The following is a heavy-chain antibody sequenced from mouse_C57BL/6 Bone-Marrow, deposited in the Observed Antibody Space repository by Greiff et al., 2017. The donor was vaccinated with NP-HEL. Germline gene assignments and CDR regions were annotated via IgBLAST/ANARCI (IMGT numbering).Heavy chain of an antibody. Sequence: EVQLQESGAELVRPGASVKLSCTASGFNIKDDYMHWVKQRPEQGLEWIGRIDSEDGDTEYAPKFQGKSTMTADTSSNTAYLQLSSLTSEDTAVYYCTTNITAVVDYAMDYWGQGTSVTVSS. CDR1: GFNIKDDY. CDR3: TTNITAVVDYAMDY. CDR2: IDSEDGDT. J-gene: IGHJ4*01. V-gene: IGHV14-1*01. D-gene: IGHD1-1*01.